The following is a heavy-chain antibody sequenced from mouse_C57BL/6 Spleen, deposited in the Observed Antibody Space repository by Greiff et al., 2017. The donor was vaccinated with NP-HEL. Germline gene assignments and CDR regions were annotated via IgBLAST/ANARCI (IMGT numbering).Heavy chain of an antibody. D-gene: IGHD1-1*01. CDR2: ISYDGSN. CDR3: ARGDYYGSSWDY. J-gene: IGHJ2*01. V-gene: IGHV3-6*01. CDR1: GYSITSGYY. Sequence: DVKLQESGPGLVKPSQSLSLTCSVTGYSITSGYYWNWIRQFPGNKLEWMGYISYDGSNNYNPSLKNRISITRDTSKNQFFLKLNSVTTEDTATYYCARGDYYGSSWDYWGQGTTLTVSS.